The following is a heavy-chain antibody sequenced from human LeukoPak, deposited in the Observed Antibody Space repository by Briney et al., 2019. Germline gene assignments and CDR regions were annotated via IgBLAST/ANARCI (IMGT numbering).Heavy chain of an antibody. CDR1: GYTFPNYG. D-gene: IGHD6-13*01. V-gene: IGHV1-18*01. Sequence: ASVKVSCKASGYTFPNYGINWVRQAPGQGLEWMGWISTYNGDTNYAQNLQGRVTMTTDTSTNTAYMELRSLSSDDTAVYYCASDHLSIASTGTRYWGQRTLVTVSS. CDR2: ISTYNGDT. CDR3: ASDHLSIASTGTRY. J-gene: IGHJ4*02.